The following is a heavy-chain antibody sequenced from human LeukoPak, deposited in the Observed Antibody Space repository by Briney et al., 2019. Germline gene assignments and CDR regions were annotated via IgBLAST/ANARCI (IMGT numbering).Heavy chain of an antibody. CDR2: ISGDAFST. Sequence: GGSLRLSCAASGFTFSSYAMSWVRQAPGKGLEWVSAISGDAFSTYYADSVKGRFTISRDNSKNTLYLQMNSLRADDTAVYYCAKDPNRTGRYSSGWYVHLDYWGQGTLVTVSS. CDR1: GFTFSSYA. V-gene: IGHV3-23*01. J-gene: IGHJ4*02. CDR3: AKDPNRTGRYSSGWYVHLDY. D-gene: IGHD6-19*01.